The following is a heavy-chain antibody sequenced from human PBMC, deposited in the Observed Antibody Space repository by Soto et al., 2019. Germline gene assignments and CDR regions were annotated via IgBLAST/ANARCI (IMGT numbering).Heavy chain of an antibody. CDR1: GFTFSTYW. Sequence: GSLRLSCAASGFTFSTYWMNWVRQAPGKGLEWVANIKQDGSEKYYVDSVKGRFAISRDNAKDSLYLQMNSLRAEDTAVYYCARTLDLTPLGSDYYYGMDVWGQGTTVTVSS. J-gene: IGHJ6*02. CDR2: IKQDGSEK. V-gene: IGHV3-7*01. CDR3: ARTLDLTPLGSDYYYGMDV. D-gene: IGHD3-9*01.